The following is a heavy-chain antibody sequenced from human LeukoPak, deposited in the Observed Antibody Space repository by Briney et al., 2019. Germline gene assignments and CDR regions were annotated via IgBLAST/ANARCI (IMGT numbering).Heavy chain of an antibody. CDR3: ARHIGVPDVVFDY. J-gene: IGHJ4*02. V-gene: IGHV4-39*01. D-gene: IGHD2-2*01. Sequence: PSETLSLTCTVSGGSISSSSYYWGWIRQPPGKGLEWIGSIYYSGSTYYNPSLKSRVTISVDTSKNQFSLKLSSVTAADTAVYYCARHIGVPDVVFDYWGQGTLVTVSS. CDR2: IYYSGST. CDR1: GGSISSSSYY.